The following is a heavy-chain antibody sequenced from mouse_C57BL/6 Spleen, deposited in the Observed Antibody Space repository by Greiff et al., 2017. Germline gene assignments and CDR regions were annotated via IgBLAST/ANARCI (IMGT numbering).Heavy chain of an antibody. Sequence: VQLQQSGAELVRPGSSVKMSCKTSGYTFTSYGITWVKQRPGQGLEWIGYIYIGNGYTEYNEKFKGKATLTSDTSSSTAYMQLSSLTSEDSAIXYCERADYGSSWGYWGQGTTLTVSS. V-gene: IGHV1-58*01. D-gene: IGHD1-1*01. CDR3: ERADYGSSWGY. J-gene: IGHJ2*01. CDR2: IYIGNGYT. CDR1: GYTFTSYG.